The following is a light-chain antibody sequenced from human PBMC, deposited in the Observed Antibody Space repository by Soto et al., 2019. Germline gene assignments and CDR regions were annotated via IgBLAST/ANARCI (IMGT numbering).Light chain of an antibody. J-gene: IGKJ1*01. CDR2: WAS. CDR1: QSVLYSSNNKNY. CDR3: QQYYSTLRT. Sequence: DIVMTQSPGSLAVSLGERATINCKSSQSVLYSSNNKNYLAWYQQKPGQPPKLLIYWASTRESGVPDRFSGSGSGTDFTLTISSLQAEDVAVYYCQQYYSTLRTFGQGTKVDIK. V-gene: IGKV4-1*01.